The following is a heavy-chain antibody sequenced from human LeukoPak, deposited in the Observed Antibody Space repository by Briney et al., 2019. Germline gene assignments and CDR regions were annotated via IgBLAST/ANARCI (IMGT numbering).Heavy chain of an antibody. J-gene: IGHJ5*02. D-gene: IGHD2-2*01. Sequence: GGSLRLSCAASGFTFSSYAMHWVRQAPGKGLEWVAVISYDGSNKYYADSVKGRFTISRDNSKNTLYLQMNSLRAEDTAVYYCVRVPLGYCSSTSCLNWFDPWGQGTLVTVSS. V-gene: IGHV3-30*04. CDR1: GFTFSSYA. CDR3: VRVPLGYCSSTSCLNWFDP. CDR2: ISYDGSNK.